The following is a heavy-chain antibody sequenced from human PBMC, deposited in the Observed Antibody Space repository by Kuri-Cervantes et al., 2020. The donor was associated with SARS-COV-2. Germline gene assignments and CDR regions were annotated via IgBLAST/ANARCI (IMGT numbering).Heavy chain of an antibody. CDR1: GFTFSSYW. D-gene: IGHD4-11*01. CDR3: ARDSMTTRDFNY. CDR2: LTNDGSDA. J-gene: IGHJ4*02. Sequence: GGSLRLSCVASGFTFSSYWMHWVRRAPGKGLVWVSRLTNDGSDAIFADSVKGRFTISRDNAKNMLYLYMSSPRADDTAVYYCARDSMTTRDFNYWGQGTLVTVSS. V-gene: IGHV3-74*01.